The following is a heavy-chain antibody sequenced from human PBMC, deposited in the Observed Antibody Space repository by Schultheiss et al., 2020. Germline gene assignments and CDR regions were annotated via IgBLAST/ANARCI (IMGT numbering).Heavy chain of an antibody. Sequence: GESLQISCAASGFTFSSYDMHWVRQATGKGLEWVSAIGTAGDTYYPGSVKGRFTISRENAKNSLYLQMNSLRAGDTAVYYCAKASLWFRGSCYFDPWGQGTLVTVSS. CDR2: IGTAGDT. J-gene: IGHJ5*02. V-gene: IGHV3-13*01. CDR1: GFTFSSYD. CDR3: AKASLWFRGSCYFDP. D-gene: IGHD2-15*01.